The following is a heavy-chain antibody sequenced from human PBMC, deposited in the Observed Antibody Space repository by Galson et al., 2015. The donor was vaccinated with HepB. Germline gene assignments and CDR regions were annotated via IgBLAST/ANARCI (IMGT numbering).Heavy chain of an antibody. V-gene: IGHV3-23*01. CDR2: ISGSGRST. CDR1: GFTFSSYA. Sequence: SLRLSCAASGFTFSSYAMSWVRQAPGKGLEWVSSISGSGRSTYNADSVKGRFTISRDNSKNTLYLQMNSLRAEDTAAYYCAKFSAVVVTAEFDYWGQGTLVTVSS. D-gene: IGHD2-21*02. J-gene: IGHJ4*02. CDR3: AKFSAVVVTAEFDY.